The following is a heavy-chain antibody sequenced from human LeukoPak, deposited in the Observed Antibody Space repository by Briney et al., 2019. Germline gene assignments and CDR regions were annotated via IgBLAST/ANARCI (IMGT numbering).Heavy chain of an antibody. J-gene: IGHJ4*02. D-gene: IGHD3-10*01. V-gene: IGHV3-23*01. CDR3: AKATYGSGTYGAFDS. Sequence: PGGSLRLSCAASGLTFSSHGMSWVRQAPGKGLEWVSTISGSGDYTYYADSVKGRFTISRDNSKNTLYLQMNSLRAEDTAVYYCAKATYGSGTYGAFDSWGQGTLVTVSS. CDR2: ISGSGDYT. CDR1: GLTFSSHG.